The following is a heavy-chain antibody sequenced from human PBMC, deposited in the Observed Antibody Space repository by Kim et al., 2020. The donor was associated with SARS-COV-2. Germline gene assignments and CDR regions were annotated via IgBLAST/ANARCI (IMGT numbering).Heavy chain of an antibody. V-gene: IGHV4-59*01. CDR1: GGSISSYY. D-gene: IGHD6-19*01. CDR2: IYYSGGT. CDR3: ARVDSSGWYFYY. J-gene: IGHJ4*02. Sequence: SETLSLTCTVSGGSISSYYWSWIRQPPGKGLEWIGYIYYSGGTNYNPSLKSRVTISVDTSKNQFSLKLSSVTAADTAVHYCARVDSSGWYFYYWGQGTLV.